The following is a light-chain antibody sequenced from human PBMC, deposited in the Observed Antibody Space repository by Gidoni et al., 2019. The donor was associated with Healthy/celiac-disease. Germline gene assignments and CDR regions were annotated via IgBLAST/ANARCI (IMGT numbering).Light chain of an antibody. CDR2: DAS. V-gene: IGKV3-11*01. Sequence: EIVLTPSPATLSLSPGERATLSCRASQSVSSYLAWYQQKPGQAPRLLIYDASTRATGIPARFSGSGSGTDFTLTISSLEPEDFAVYYCQQRSNWPLFTFGPGTKVDIK. CDR1: QSVSSY. J-gene: IGKJ3*01. CDR3: QQRSNWPLFT.